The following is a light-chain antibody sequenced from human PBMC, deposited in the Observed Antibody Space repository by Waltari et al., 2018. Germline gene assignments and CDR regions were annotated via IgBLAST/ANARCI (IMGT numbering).Light chain of an antibody. CDR1: QSVNNK. CDR2: DAS. CDR3: QHRSSWPLT. Sequence: EIVLTQSPATLSLSPGDRATLSCRASQSVNNKLAWYQQKPGQAPRRLIYDASTRATGVPARFSGSGSGTDLTLSISSLEPEDFAVYYCQHRSSWPLTFGGGTKLEIK. J-gene: IGKJ4*01. V-gene: IGKV3-11*01.